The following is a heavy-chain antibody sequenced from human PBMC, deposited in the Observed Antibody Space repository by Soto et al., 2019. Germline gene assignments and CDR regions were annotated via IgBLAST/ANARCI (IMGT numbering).Heavy chain of an antibody. CDR3: ARDGLEWLRLEGYFDY. CDR1: GFTFSSYS. CDR2: ISSSSSYI. J-gene: IGHJ4*02. D-gene: IGHD5-12*01. V-gene: IGHV3-21*01. Sequence: PGGSLRLSCAASGFTFSSYSMNWVRQAPGKGLEWVSSISSSSSYIYYADSVKGRFTISRDNAKNSLYLQMNSLRAKDTAVYYCARDGLEWLRLEGYFDYWGQGTLVTVSS.